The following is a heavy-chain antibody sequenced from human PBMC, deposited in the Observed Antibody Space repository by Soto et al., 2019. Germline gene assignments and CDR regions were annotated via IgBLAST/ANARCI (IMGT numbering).Heavy chain of an antibody. J-gene: IGHJ6*02. Sequence: SETLSLTCTVSGGSISSYYWSWIRQPPGKGLEWIGYIYYSGSTNYNPSLKSRVTISKDTSKNQVVLTMTNMDPVDTATYYCARIPPHYYYGMDVWGQGTTVTVSS. D-gene: IGHD5-18*01. CDR3: ARIPPHYYYGMDV. CDR2: IYYSGST. V-gene: IGHV4-59*01. CDR1: GGSISSYY.